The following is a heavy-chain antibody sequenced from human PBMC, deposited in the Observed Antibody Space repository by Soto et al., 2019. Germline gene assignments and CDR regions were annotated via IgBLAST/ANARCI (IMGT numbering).Heavy chain of an antibody. Sequence: QVQLQESGPGLVKPSQTLSLTCTVSGGSISRGGYYWSWIRQHPGKGLEWIGYIYHSGSTYYNPSLKRRVTIAGDTAKNQFSLKLSSVPDEDAALYYWAVHYAGVWGRGTLGTVS. CDR1: GGSISRGGYY. J-gene: IGHJ2*01. CDR2: IYHSGST. CDR3: AVHYAGV. D-gene: IGHD3-16*01. V-gene: IGHV4-31*03.